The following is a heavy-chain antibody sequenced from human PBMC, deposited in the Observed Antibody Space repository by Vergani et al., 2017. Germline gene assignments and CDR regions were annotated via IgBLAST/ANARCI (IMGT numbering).Heavy chain of an antibody. CDR1: GGSISSYY. D-gene: IGHD3-22*01. J-gene: IGHJ5*02. V-gene: IGHV4-59*01. Sequence: QVQLQESGPGLVKPSETLSLTCTVSGGSISSYYWSWIRQPPGKGLEWIGYIYYSGRTNYNPSLKSRVTISVDTSKNQFSLKLSSVTAADTAVYYCARVRYDSSGPLADNWFDPWGQGTLVTVSS. CDR2: IYYSGRT. CDR3: ARVRYDSSGPLADNWFDP.